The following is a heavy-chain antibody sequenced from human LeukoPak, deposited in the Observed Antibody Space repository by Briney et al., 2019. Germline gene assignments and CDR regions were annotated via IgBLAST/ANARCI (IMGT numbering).Heavy chain of an antibody. D-gene: IGHD3-10*01. J-gene: IGHJ6*02. CDR2: INHNGST. V-gene: IGHV4-34*01. CDR3: ARVRITMVRGGPLYYYYGMDV. CDR1: GGSFSGYY. Sequence: TPSETLSLTCAVYGGSFSGYYWSWIRQPPGKGLEWIGEINHNGSTNYNPSLKSRVTISVDTSKNQFSLKLSSVTAADTAVYYCARVRITMVRGGPLYYYYGMDVWGQGTTVTVSS.